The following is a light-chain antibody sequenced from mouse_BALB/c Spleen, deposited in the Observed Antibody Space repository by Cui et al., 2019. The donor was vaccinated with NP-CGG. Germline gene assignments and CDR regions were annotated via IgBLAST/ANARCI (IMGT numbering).Light chain of an antibody. V-gene: IGLV1*01. CDR1: TGAVTTSNY. Sequence: AVVTQESALTTSPGATVTLTCRSSTGAVTTSNYANWVQEKPDHLFTGLIGGTNNRVPGVPARFSGSLIGDKAALTITGAQTEDEAIYFCALWYSNHWVFGGGTKLTVL. CDR3: ALWYSNHWV. J-gene: IGLJ1*01. CDR2: GTN.